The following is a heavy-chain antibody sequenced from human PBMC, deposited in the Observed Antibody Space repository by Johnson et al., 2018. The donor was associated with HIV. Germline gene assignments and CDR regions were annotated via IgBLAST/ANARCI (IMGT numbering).Heavy chain of an antibody. V-gene: IGHV3-30-3*01. D-gene: IGHD5-18*01. J-gene: IGHJ3*02. CDR2: ISYDGTNK. CDR3: AKERAYIRTFDI. Sequence: QVQLVESGGGVVQPGRSLRLSCAASGFTFSSYAMHWVRQAPGKGLEWVAVISYDGTNKYYADPVKGRFTISRDDSKNTLYLQMNSLRAEDTAVYYCAKERAYIRTFDIWGQGALVTVSS. CDR1: GFTFSSYA.